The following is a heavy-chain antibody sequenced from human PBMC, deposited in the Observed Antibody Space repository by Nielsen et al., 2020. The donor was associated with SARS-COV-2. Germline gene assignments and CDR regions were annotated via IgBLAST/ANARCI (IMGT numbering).Heavy chain of an antibody. J-gene: IGHJ5*02. CDR2: ISGSGGRT. CDR1: GFTFDDYG. Sequence: GESLKISCAASGFTFDDYGMSWVRQAPGKGPEWVSGISGSGGRTHYADSVKGRFTISRDNSKNTMYLQMNSLRAEDTAVYYCAKIHRAGPTPEDKWSWGQGTLVTVSS. V-gene: IGHV3-23*01. CDR3: AKIHRAGPTPEDKWS. D-gene: IGHD1-14*01.